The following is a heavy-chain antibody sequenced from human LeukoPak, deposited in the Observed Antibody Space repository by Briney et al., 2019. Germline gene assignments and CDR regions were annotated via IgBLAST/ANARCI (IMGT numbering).Heavy chain of an antibody. Sequence: SETLSLTCAVYGGSFSGYYWSWIRQPPGKGLEWIGEINHSGSTNYNPSLKSRVTISVDTSKNQFSLKLSSVTAADTAVYYCARAVVPAAMYYYYYYGMDVWGQGTTVTVSS. D-gene: IGHD2-2*01. CDR3: ARAVVPAAMYYYYYYGMDV. V-gene: IGHV4-34*01. J-gene: IGHJ6*02. CDR2: INHSGST. CDR1: GGSFSGYY.